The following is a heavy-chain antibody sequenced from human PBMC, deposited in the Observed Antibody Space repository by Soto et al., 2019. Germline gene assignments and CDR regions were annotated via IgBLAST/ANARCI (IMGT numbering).Heavy chain of an antibody. Sequence: SETLSLTCTVSGGSISSYYWSWIRQPPGKGLEWIGYIYYSGSTNYNPSLKSRVTISVDTSKNQFSLKLSSVTAADTAVYYCARHRPQSCSSTSCYYYYYMDVWGKGTTVTVSS. CDR2: IYYSGST. D-gene: IGHD2-2*01. V-gene: IGHV4-59*08. CDR1: GGSISSYY. J-gene: IGHJ6*03. CDR3: ARHRPQSCSSTSCYYYYYMDV.